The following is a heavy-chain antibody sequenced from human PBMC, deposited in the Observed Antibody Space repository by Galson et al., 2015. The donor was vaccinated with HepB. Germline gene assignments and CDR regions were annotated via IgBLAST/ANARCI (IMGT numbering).Heavy chain of an antibody. CDR2: ITWKSGIK. CDR3: AKGHNYYDSSGIHS. J-gene: IGHJ4*02. CDR1: GFTFDDFA. D-gene: IGHD3-22*01. Sequence: SLRLSCAASGFTFDDFAMHWVRQVPGKGLEWVSGITWKSGIKGYADSVKGRFTISRDNGDNSLYLQMNSLRPDDTAFYYCAKGHNYYDSSGIHSWGRGTLVTVSS. V-gene: IGHV3-9*01.